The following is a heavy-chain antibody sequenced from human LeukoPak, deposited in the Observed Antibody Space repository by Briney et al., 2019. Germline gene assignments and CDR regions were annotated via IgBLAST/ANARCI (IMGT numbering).Heavy chain of an antibody. CDR2: INDDGNSA. CDR1: GFTFSTYW. D-gene: IGHD1-7*01. V-gene: IGHV3-74*01. J-gene: IGHJ3*02. CDR3: ARDSVWQLDLSPDDAFDI. Sequence: GGSLRLSCAASGFTFSTYWMHWVRQAPGKGLVWVSRINDDGNSANYADSVKGRFTISRDNSKNTQYLQMKGLRAEDTAVYYCARDSVWQLDLSPDDAFDIWGQGTMVTVSS.